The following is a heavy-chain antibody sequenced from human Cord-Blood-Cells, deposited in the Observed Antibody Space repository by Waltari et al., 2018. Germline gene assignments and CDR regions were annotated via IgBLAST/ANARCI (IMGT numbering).Heavy chain of an antibody. CDR2: SSSSSYI. V-gene: IGHV3-21*01. Sequence: EVQLVESGGGLVKPGGSLRLSCAASGFTFSSYSMNWVRQAPGKGLEWVSASSSSSYIYYADSVKGRFTISRDNAKNSLYLQMNSLRAEDTAVYYCARHPPHWYFDLWGRGTLVTVSS. CDR1: GFTFSSYS. J-gene: IGHJ2*01. CDR3: ARHPPHWYFDL.